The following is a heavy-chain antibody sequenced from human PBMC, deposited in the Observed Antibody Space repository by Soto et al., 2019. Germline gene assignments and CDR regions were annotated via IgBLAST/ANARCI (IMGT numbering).Heavy chain of an antibody. Sequence: GSLRVSSAGSGFTFASYVMTWVRQAPGKGLEWVSSISATGGSKYYAGSVKGRFTISRDNSKNTLYLQMNSLRAEDTAIYYCANAEHPRRSIGFDYWGQGTLVTVSS. CDR1: GFTFASYV. CDR3: ANAEHPRRSIGFDY. CDR2: ISATGGSK. J-gene: IGHJ4*02. D-gene: IGHD3-16*02. V-gene: IGHV3-23*01.